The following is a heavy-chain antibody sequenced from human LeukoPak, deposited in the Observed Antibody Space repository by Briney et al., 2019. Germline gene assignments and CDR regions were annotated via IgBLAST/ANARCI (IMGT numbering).Heavy chain of an antibody. CDR3: AKGGKWDVTPFDY. J-gene: IGHJ4*02. CDR2: ISSSGSTI. V-gene: IGHV3-11*01. CDR1: GFTFSDYY. D-gene: IGHD1-26*01. Sequence: GGSLRLSCAASGFTFSDYYMSWIRQAPGKGLEWVSYISSSGSTIYYADSVKGRFTISRDNSKNTLYLQVNSLRVEDTAVYYCAKGGKWDVTPFDYWGQGTLVTVSS.